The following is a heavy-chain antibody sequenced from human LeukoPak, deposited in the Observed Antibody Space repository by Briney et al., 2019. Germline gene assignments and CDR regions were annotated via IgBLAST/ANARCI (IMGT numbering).Heavy chain of an antibody. D-gene: IGHD3-22*01. Sequence: GGSLRLSSEAPGYSFRNIGMHWGRQAPGKGLEWVTFIRFDGSKENYADSVKGRFTVSRDNSKNTLYLQMNSLRVEDTGVSYCAGYYDSSGYSMSEYYYYYMDVWGKGTTVTVSS. CDR1: GYSFRNIG. CDR2: IRFDGSKE. J-gene: IGHJ6*03. V-gene: IGHV3-30*02. CDR3: AGYYDSSGYSMSEYYYYYMDV.